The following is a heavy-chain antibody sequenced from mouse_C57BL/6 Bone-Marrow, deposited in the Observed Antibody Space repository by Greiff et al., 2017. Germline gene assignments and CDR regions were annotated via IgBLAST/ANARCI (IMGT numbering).Heavy chain of an antibody. CDR2: IDPSDSYT. D-gene: IGHD3-2*02. CDR3: ARDSSGPYYFDY. V-gene: IGHV1-59*01. Sequence: QVHVKQSGAELVRPGTSVKLSCKASGYTFTSYWMHWVKQRPGQGLEWIGVIDPSDSYTNYNQKFKGKATLTVDTSSSTAYMQLSSLTSEDSAVYYCARDSSGPYYFDYWGQGTTLTVSS. CDR1: GYTFTSYW. J-gene: IGHJ2*01.